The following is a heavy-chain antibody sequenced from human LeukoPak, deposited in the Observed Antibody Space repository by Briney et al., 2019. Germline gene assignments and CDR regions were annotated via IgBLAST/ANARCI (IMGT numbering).Heavy chain of an antibody. V-gene: IGHV1-18*01. Sequence: EASVKVSCKASGYTFTSYGISWVRHAPGQGLEWMGWISAYNGNTNYAQKLQGRVTMTTDTSTSTAYMELRSLRSDDTAVYYCARNTYYYDSSGYYEFFQHWGQGTLVTVSS. CDR2: ISAYNGNT. CDR1: GYTFTSYG. D-gene: IGHD3-22*01. J-gene: IGHJ1*01. CDR3: ARNTYYYDSSGYYEFFQH.